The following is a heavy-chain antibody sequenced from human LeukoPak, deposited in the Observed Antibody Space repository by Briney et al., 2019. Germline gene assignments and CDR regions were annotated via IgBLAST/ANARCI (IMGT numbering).Heavy chain of an antibody. Sequence: PGGSLRLSCAASGFTFSSNTMNRVRQAPGKGLEWVSYISSSGSTTYYADSVKGRFTISRDNAKNSLYLQMNSLRAEDTAVYYCARYPYDSSGYYPYYFEYWGQGTLVTVSS. CDR3: ARYPYDSSGYYPYYFEY. J-gene: IGHJ4*02. CDR1: GFTFSSNT. D-gene: IGHD3-22*01. V-gene: IGHV3-48*01. CDR2: ISSSGSTT.